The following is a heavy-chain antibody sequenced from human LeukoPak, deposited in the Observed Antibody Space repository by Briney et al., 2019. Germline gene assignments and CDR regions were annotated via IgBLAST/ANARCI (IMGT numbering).Heavy chain of an antibody. Sequence: GGSLRLSCAASGFTLSSYAMSWARQAPGKGLEWVSDISGSGGSTYYADSVKGRFTISRDNSKNTLFLQMNSLRAEDTAVYYCASGGAYCGGDCAGQSDYWGQGTLVTVSS. CDR1: GFTLSSYA. CDR2: ISGSGGST. D-gene: IGHD2-21*02. J-gene: IGHJ4*02. V-gene: IGHV3-23*01. CDR3: ASGGAYCGGDCAGQSDY.